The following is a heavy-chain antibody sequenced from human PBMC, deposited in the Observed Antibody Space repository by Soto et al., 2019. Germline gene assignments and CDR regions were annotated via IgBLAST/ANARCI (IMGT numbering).Heavy chain of an antibody. CDR3: ARGLGIATRPLDY. CDR1: GGSISSGGYY. D-gene: IGHD3-16*01. V-gene: IGHV4-31*03. Sequence: SETLSLTCTVSGGSISSGGYYWSWIRQHPGKGLEWIGYIYYSGSTYYNPSLKSRVTISVDTSKNQFSLKLSSVTAADTAVYYCARGLGIATRPLDYWGQGTLVTVSS. J-gene: IGHJ4*02. CDR2: IYYSGST.